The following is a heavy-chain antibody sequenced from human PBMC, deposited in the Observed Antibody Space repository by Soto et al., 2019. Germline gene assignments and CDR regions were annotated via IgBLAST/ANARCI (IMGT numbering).Heavy chain of an antibody. D-gene: IGHD2-15*01. CDR2: IFYSGST. V-gene: IGHV4-31*03. CDR3: ARGGSGDIVMVAAIDY. J-gene: IGHJ4*02. CDR1: GGSISSGDYY. Sequence: QVQLQESGPGLVKPSQTLSLTGSVSGGSISSGDYYWSWVRQHPGKGLEWIGYIFYSGSTYYNPSLKSRVTISVDTSKNQFSLKLSSVTAADTAVYYCARGGSGDIVMVAAIDYWGQGTLVTVSS.